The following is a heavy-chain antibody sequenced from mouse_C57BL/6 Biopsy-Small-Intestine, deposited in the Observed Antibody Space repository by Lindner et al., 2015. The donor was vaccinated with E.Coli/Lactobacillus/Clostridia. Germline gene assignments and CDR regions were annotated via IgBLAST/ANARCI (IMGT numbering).Heavy chain of an antibody. Sequence: PGKGLEWIGRIYPGDGDTNYSGQFKGKATLTADKSSSTVYMQLSSLTSEDSAVYLCAGYSNSWYFDVWGAGTTVTVSS. CDR2: IYPGDGDT. D-gene: IGHD2-5*01. V-gene: IGHV1-82*01. J-gene: IGHJ1*01. CDR3: AGYSNSWYFDV.